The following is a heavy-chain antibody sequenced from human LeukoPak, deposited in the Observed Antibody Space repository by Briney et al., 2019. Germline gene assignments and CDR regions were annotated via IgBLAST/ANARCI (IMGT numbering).Heavy chain of an antibody. V-gene: IGHV3-11*01. Sequence: PGGSLRLSCAASGFTFSDYYMSWIRQAPGKGLEWVSYISSSGSTIYYADSVKGRFTISRDNAKNSLYLQMNSLRAEDTAVYYCAGEVYPGDAFDIWGQGTMVTVSS. D-gene: IGHD2/OR15-2a*01. J-gene: IGHJ3*02. CDR1: GFTFSDYY. CDR2: ISSSGSTI. CDR3: AGEVYPGDAFDI.